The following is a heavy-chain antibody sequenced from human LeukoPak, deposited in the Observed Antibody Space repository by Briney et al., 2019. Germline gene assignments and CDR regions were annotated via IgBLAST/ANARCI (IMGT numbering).Heavy chain of an antibody. CDR2: IIPIFGTA. CDR1: GGTFSSYA. CDR3: AREISGSGSYYNSYYYMDV. J-gene: IGHJ6*03. D-gene: IGHD3-10*01. V-gene: IGHV1-69*05. Sequence: SVKVSCKASGGTFSSYAISWVRQAPGQGLEWMGRIIPIFGTANYAQKFQGRVTIITDESTSTAYMELSSLRSEDTAVYYCAREISGSGSYYNSYYYMDVWGKGTTVTVSS.